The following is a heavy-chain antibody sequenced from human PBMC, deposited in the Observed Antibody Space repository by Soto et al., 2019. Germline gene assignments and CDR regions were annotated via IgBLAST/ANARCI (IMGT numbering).Heavy chain of an antibody. J-gene: IGHJ3*02. V-gene: IGHV3-43*01. CDR3: AKDIHPGSYSSSDAFDI. D-gene: IGHD3-10*01. CDR1: GFTFDDYT. CDR2: ISWDGGST. Sequence: GGSLRLSCAASGFTFDDYTMHWVRQAPGKGLEWVSLISWDGGSTYYADSVKGRFTISRDNSKNSLYLQMNSLRTEDTALYYCAKDIHPGSYSSSDAFDIWGQGTMVTVSS.